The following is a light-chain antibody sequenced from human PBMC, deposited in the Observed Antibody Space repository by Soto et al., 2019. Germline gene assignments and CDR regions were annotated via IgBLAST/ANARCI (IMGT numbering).Light chain of an antibody. CDR2: GAS. CDR3: QHYGSSPLT. J-gene: IGKJ4*01. CDR1: QIVSASH. Sequence: VVLTQSPGTLSLSPGERATLSCRASQIVSASHLAWYQQKPGQAPRLLLYGASNRATDIPDRFSGSGSGTDFTLTISRVEPEDFAVFYCQHYGSSPLTFGGGTKVDIK. V-gene: IGKV3-20*01.